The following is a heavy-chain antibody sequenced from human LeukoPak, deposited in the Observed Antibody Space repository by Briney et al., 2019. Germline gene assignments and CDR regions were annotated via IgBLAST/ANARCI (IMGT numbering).Heavy chain of an antibody. CDR3: ARAGTFIVATSYYYGMDV. D-gene: IGHD5-12*01. CDR2: INPSGGST. J-gene: IGHJ6*02. Sequence: ASVTVSCKASGYTFTSYYMHWVRQAPGQGLEWMGIINPSGGSTSYAQKFQGRVTMTRDTSTSTVYMELSSLRSEDTAVYYCARAGTFIVATSYYYGMDVWGQGTTVTVSS. V-gene: IGHV1-46*01. CDR1: GYTFTSYY.